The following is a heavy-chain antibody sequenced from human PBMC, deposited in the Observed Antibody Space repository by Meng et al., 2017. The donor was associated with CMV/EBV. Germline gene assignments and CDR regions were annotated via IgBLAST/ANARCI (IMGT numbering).Heavy chain of an antibody. D-gene: IGHD3-22*01. V-gene: IGHV4-30-4*08. CDR2: IYYSGST. J-gene: IGHJ4*02. Sequence: QARLRESGHRLVKPSHTLSLPWTVSGGSISSGDYYWSWIRQPPGKGLEWIGYIYYSGSTYYNPSLKSRVTISVDTSKNQFSLKLSSVTAADTAVYYCARAAPDYYDSSGPPDYWGQGTLVTVSS. CDR3: ARAAPDYYDSSGPPDY. CDR1: GGSISSGDYY.